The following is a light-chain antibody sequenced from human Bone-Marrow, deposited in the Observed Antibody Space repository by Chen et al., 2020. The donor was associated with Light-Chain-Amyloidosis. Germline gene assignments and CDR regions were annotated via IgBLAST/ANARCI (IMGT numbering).Light chain of an antibody. V-gene: IGKV2-40*01. Sequence: IVMTQTPLSPPVTPGETASISCRSTQSLLERDDGNTYLDWYLQKTGQSPQLVIYTLSYRAPGVPDRCSGSGSGSDFTLKISRVEAEDVGVYYCMQRMEFPYTFGQGTKLQIK. CDR1: QSLLERDDGNTY. CDR3: MQRMEFPYT. J-gene: IGKJ2*01. CDR2: TLS.